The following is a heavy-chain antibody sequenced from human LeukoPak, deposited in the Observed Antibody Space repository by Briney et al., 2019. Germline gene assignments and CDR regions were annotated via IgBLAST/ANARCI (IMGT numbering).Heavy chain of an antibody. D-gene: IGHD3-22*01. Sequence: PPGGSLRLSCAASGFTFSSYAMSWVRQAPGKGLEWVSAISGSGGSTYYADSVKGRFTISRDNSKNTLYLQMNSLRAEDTAVYYCAWSRGYYDSSGYYWGFDYWGQGTLVTVSS. J-gene: IGHJ4*02. CDR2: ISGSGGST. CDR1: GFTFSSYA. CDR3: AWSRGYYDSSGYYWGFDY. V-gene: IGHV3-23*01.